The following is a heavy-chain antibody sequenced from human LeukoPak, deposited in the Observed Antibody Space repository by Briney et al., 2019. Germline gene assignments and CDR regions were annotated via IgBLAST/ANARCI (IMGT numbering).Heavy chain of an antibody. Sequence: PGGSLRLSCAASGFIVSIYYMHWVRHAAGKGRVWVSRINRDGTATLYADSVRRRFTIPRDHAKTTLYLQMNSLRAEDTAVYYCVLYGLGSPHWGQGTLVTVSS. CDR2: INRDGTAT. J-gene: IGHJ4*02. CDR3: VLYGLGSPH. D-gene: IGHD3-10*01. V-gene: IGHV3-74*01. CDR1: GFIVSIYY.